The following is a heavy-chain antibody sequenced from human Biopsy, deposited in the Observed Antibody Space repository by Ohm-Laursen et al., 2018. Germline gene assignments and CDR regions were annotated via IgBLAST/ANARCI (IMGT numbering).Heavy chain of an antibody. CDR1: GGTFSDYG. V-gene: IGHV1-69*06. J-gene: IGHJ1*01. D-gene: IGHD3-9*01. CDR3: ATKLTGYFHH. Sequence: SSVKVSCKAPGGTFSDYGVNWVRQAPGQGLEWLGGNIPILGTGNYAQKFQDRVTVAADTSTSTATMELRSLRSDDTAVYYCATKLTGYFHHWGQGTLVIVSS. CDR2: NIPILGTG.